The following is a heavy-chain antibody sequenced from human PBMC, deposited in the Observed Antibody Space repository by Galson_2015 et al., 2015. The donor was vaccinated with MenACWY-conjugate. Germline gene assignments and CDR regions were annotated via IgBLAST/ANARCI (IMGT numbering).Heavy chain of an antibody. CDR3: ARAEGYSGQLDY. V-gene: IGHV3-48*03. Sequence: SLRLSCAASGFAFSNYAMNWVRQAPGKGLEWVSYISSSGSTIYYADSMRGRFTISRDNAKNSLYLQLNSLRAEDTAVYYCARAEGYSGQLDYWGQGTLGTVSS. D-gene: IGHD5-12*01. CDR1: GFAFSNYA. J-gene: IGHJ4*02. CDR2: ISSSGSTI.